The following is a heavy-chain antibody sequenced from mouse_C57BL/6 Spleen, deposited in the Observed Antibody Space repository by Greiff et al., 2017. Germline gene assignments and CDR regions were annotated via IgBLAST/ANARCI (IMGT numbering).Heavy chain of an antibody. Sequence: EVQLLQSGAELVRPGASVKLSCTASGFNFTDYCMHWVKQRPGQGLEWIGWIDPENGDTEYASKFQGKATITADTSSNTAYLQLSSLTSEDTAVYYCTRGTTVVDWGQGTTLTVSS. CDR1: GFNFTDYC. J-gene: IGHJ2*01. V-gene: IGHV14-4*01. D-gene: IGHD1-1*01. CDR3: TRGTTVVD. CDR2: IDPENGDT.